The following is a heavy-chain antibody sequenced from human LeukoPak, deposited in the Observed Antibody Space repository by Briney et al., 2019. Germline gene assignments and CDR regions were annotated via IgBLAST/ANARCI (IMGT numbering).Heavy chain of an antibody. CDR1: GFTFSSYW. V-gene: IGHV3-7*01. CDR3: AREDGYCSGGNCYSYFDS. CDR2: IKKTGSET. Sequence: GGSLRLSCAASGFTFSSYWMSWVRRAPGKGLEWVAYIKKTGSETHYVDSVKGRFTITRDNARNSVFLQMNSLRAEDTAVYYCAREDGYCSGGNCYSYFDSWGQGTLVTVSS. D-gene: IGHD2-15*01. J-gene: IGHJ4*02.